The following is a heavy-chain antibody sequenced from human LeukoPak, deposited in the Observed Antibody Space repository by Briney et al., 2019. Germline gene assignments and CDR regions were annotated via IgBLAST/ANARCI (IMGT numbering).Heavy chain of an antibody. CDR1: GFTFSTYS. J-gene: IGHJ4*02. Sequence: GGSLRLSCAASGFTFSTYSMNWVRQAPRKELEWVSSISTSSSYIFYADSVKGRFTISRDNAKNSLYLQMNSLRAEDTAVYYCARCSGGSYYHSDDYWGQGTLVTVSS. V-gene: IGHV3-21*01. CDR2: ISTSSSYI. D-gene: IGHD2-15*01. CDR3: ARCSGGSYYHSDDY.